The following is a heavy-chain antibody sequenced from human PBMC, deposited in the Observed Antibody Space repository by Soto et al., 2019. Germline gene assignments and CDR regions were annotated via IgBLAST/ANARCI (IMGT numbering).Heavy chain of an antibody. Sequence: QVQLVQSGAEVKKPGASVKVSCKASGYTFTSYYMHWVRQAPGQGLEWMGIINPSGGSTSYAQKFQGRVTMTRDTSTSTVYMELSRLRSEDTAVYYCARGSDDSSGYYLGLDAFDIWGQGTMVTVSS. CDR1: GYTFTSYY. D-gene: IGHD3-22*01. J-gene: IGHJ3*02. CDR2: INPSGGST. CDR3: ARGSDDSSGYYLGLDAFDI. V-gene: IGHV1-46*01.